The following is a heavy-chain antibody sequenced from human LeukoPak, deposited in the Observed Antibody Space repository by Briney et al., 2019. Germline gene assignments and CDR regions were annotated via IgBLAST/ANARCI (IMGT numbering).Heavy chain of an antibody. J-gene: IGHJ6*03. CDR1: GGYINSYY. CDR3: AKPDSVFGAAHFYMDV. CDR2: IYSTGNT. Sequence: PSETLSLTCAVSGGYINSYYWSWIRPPPAKGLEWVGYIYSTGNTNYNPSLTGRVTISLDTAKNQFYLTLSSVTAADTAVYYCAKPDSVFGAAHFYMDVWGKGTTVTVSS. D-gene: IGHD3-3*01. V-gene: IGHV4-4*09.